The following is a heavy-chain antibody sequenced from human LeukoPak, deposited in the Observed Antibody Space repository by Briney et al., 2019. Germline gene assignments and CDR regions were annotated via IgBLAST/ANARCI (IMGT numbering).Heavy chain of an antibody. J-gene: IGHJ4*02. CDR3: ATGEYYGSRSYYYY. Sequence: PGGSLRLSCAASGFTFSSYSMNWVRQAPGKRVEWVSSISSSSSYIYYADSVKGRFTISRDNAKNPLYLQMNSLRSEDTAVYYCATGEYYGSRSYYYYWGQGTLVTVSS. V-gene: IGHV3-21*04. CDR1: GFTFSSYS. CDR2: ISSSSSYI. D-gene: IGHD3-10*01.